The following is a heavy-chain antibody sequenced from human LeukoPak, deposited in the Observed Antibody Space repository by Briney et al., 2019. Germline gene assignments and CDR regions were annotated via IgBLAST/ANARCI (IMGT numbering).Heavy chain of an antibody. D-gene: IGHD4-23*01. V-gene: IGHV3-23*01. CDR2: INGSGGST. J-gene: IGHJ6*02. Sequence: GGSLRLSCAASGFTFSSYAMSWARQAPGKGLEWVSAINGSGGSTYYADSVKGRFTISRDNSKNTLYLQMNSLKTEDTAVYYCTRTTVVTSHSQYYYYDMDVWGQGTTVTVSS. CDR3: TRTTVVTSHSQYYYYDMDV. CDR1: GFTFSSYA.